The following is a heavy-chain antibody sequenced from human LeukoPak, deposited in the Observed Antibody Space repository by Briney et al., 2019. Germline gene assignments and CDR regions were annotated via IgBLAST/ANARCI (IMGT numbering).Heavy chain of an antibody. J-gene: IGHJ4*02. D-gene: IGHD1-14*01. CDR2: ISSSSSTI. CDR3: ARTDRGAYDY. Sequence: GGSLRLSCAASGFTFSSYSMNWVRQAPGKGLEWVSYISSSSSTIYYADSLKGRFTISRDNAKHALYLQMNSLRAEDTAVYYCARTDRGAYDYWGQGTLVTVSS. CDR1: GFTFSSYS. V-gene: IGHV3-48*01.